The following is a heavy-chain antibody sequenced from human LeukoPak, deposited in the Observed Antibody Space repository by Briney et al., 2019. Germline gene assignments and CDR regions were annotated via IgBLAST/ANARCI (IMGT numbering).Heavy chain of an antibody. CDR1: GYTFTGYY. V-gene: IGHV1-2*02. J-gene: IGHJ4*02. Sequence: ASVKVSCKASGYTFTGYYMHWVRQAPGQGLEWMGWINPNSGGTNYAQKFQGRVTMTRDTPISTAYMELSRLRSDDTAVYYCARDSGLGYCSSTSCYTGDFDYWGQGTLVTVSS. CDR2: INPNSGGT. CDR3: ARDSGLGYCSSTSCYTGDFDY. D-gene: IGHD2-2*02.